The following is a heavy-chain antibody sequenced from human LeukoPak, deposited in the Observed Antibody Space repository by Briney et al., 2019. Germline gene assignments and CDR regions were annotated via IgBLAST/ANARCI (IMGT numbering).Heavy chain of an antibody. Sequence: KPSETLSLTCAVSGVSISSSNWWSWVRQPPGKGLEWIGEIYHSGSTNYNPSLKSRVTISVDKSKNQFSLKLSSVTAADTAVYYCARDLIAAQNWFDPWGQGTLVTVSS. D-gene: IGHD6-6*01. V-gene: IGHV4-4*02. CDR2: IYHSGST. J-gene: IGHJ5*02. CDR3: ARDLIAAQNWFDP. CDR1: GVSISSSNW.